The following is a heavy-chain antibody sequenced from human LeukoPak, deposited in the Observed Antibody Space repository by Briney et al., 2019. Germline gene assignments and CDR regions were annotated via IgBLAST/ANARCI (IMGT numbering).Heavy chain of an antibody. CDR1: GGSISTYY. Sequence: PSETLSLTCTVSGGSISTYYWSWIPQPAGKGLEWIGRMYNSGSTNYNPSLKSRVTMSVDTSKNQFSLKLSSVTAADTAVYYCARGSDYGDPPFFGPWGQGTLVTVYS. CDR3: ARGSDYGDPPFFGP. D-gene: IGHD4-17*01. CDR2: MYNSGST. V-gene: IGHV4-4*07. J-gene: IGHJ5*02.